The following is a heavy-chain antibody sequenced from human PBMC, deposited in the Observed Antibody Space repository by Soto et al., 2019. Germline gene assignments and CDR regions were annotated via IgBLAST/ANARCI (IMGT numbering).Heavy chain of an antibody. D-gene: IGHD5-18*01. CDR2: IYYSGST. CDR3: ARSPEQLWLHFDY. J-gene: IGHJ4*02. CDR1: DGTISSGGYY. V-gene: IGHV4-31*03. Sequence: SETLSLTCTVSDGTISSGGYYWSWISKHPGKGLEWIGYIYYSGSTYYNPSLKSRVTISVDTSKNQFSLKLSSVTAADTAVYYCARSPEQLWLHFDYWGQGTLVTVSS.